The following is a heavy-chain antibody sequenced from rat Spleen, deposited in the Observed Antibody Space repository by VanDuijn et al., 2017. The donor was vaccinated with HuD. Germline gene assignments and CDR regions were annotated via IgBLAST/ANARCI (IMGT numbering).Heavy chain of an antibody. Sequence: EVQLVESGGGLVQPGRSLKLTCVASGITFNNYWMTWIRQAPGKGLEWVASISNTGDTYYPDSVKGRFSVSRDNTKSTLYLQMNSLMSEDTAPYYCTPLPGRILDYWGQGVMVTASS. V-gene: IGHV5-31*01. CDR2: ISNTGDT. CDR3: TPLPGRILDY. CDR1: GITFNNYW. J-gene: IGHJ2*01. D-gene: IGHD1-4*01.